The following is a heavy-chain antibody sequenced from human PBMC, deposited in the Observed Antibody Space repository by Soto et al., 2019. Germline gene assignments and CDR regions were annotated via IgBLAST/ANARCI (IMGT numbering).Heavy chain of an antibody. D-gene: IGHD2-21*02. CDR1: GFTFTSNS. CDR2: ITSSSSTI. V-gene: IGHV3-48*02. CDR3: ARGRVGTAYFDY. J-gene: IGHJ4*02. Sequence: QPGGSLRLSCAASGFTFTSNSMNWVRQAPGKGLEWISYITSSSSTIYYADSVKGRFTISRDNAKNSLYLQMNSLRDDDTAVYYCARGRVGTAYFDYWGQGALV.